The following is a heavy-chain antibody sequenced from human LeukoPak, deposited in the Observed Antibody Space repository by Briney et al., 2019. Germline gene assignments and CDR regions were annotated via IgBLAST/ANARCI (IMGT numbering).Heavy chain of an antibody. CDR2: IIPIFGTA. CDR3: ARHYDFWSGYPRLRYYYYYGMDV. CDR1: GGTFSSHA. J-gene: IGHJ6*02. V-gene: IGHV1-69*13. Sequence: SVKVSCKASGGTFSSHAISWVRQAPGQGLEWMGGIIPIFGTANYAQKFQGRVTITADESTSTAYMELSSLRSEDTAVYYCARHYDFWSGYPRLRYYYYYGMDVWGQGTTVTVSS. D-gene: IGHD3-3*01.